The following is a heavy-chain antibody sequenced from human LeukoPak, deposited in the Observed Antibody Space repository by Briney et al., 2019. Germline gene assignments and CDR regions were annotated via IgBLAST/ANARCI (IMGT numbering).Heavy chain of an antibody. V-gene: IGHV3-20*04. CDR3: AREAYYYGSGSYIYWFDP. CDR1: GFTFADYG. J-gene: IGHJ5*02. CDR2: INWNGDNT. D-gene: IGHD3-10*01. Sequence: GGSLRLSCAASGFTFADYGMSWVRQAPGKGPWWVSGINWNGDNTPYADSVKGRFTISRDNAKNSLYLQMNSLRAEDTALYYCAREAYYYGSGSYIYWFDPWGQGTLVTVSS.